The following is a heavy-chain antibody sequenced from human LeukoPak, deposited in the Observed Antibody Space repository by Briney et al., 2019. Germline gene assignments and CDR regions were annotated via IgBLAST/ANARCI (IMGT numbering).Heavy chain of an antibody. CDR3: ARIGGSYAFDY. CDR2: INHSGST. D-gene: IGHD1-26*01. V-gene: IGHV4-34*01. Sequence: SSETLSLTCAVYGGSFSGYYWSWIRQPPGKGLEWIGEINHSGSTNYNPSLKSRVTISVDTSKNQFSLKLSSVTAVDTAVYYCARIGGSYAFDYWGQGTLVTVSS. J-gene: IGHJ4*02. CDR1: GGSFSGYY.